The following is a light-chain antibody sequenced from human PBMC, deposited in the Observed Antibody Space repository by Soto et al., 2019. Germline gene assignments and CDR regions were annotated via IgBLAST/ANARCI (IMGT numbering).Light chain of an antibody. J-gene: IGLJ2*01. Sequence: QSVLTQPASVSGSPGQSITISCTGTSSDVGGYNYVSWYQQHPGKAPKLMIYDVSNQPSGVSNRFSGSKSGNTASLTISGLQAEDEADYFCSSYTSSYTPLVFGGGTKVTVL. V-gene: IGLV2-14*01. CDR2: DVS. CDR3: SSYTSSYTPLV. CDR1: SSDVGGYNY.